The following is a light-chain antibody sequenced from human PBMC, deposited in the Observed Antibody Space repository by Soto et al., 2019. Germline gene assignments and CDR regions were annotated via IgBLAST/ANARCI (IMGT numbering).Light chain of an antibody. V-gene: IGLV2-23*01. Sequence: QSVLTQPASVSGSPGQSITISCTGTSSDVGRYNLVSWYQQYPGKAPKLMIFEGSKRPSGVSNRFSGSKSGNTASLTISGLQAEDEADYYCCSYAGSSTHVVFGGGTKLTVL. CDR3: CSYAGSSTHVV. J-gene: IGLJ2*01. CDR1: SSDVGRYNL. CDR2: EGS.